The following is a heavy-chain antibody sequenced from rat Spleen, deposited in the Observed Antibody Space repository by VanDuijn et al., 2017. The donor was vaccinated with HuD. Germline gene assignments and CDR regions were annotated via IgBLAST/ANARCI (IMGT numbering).Heavy chain of an antibody. CDR2: ISYGDRSGHSST. CDR3: AKHGYNSYFDT. CDR1: GFTFSDYY. J-gene: IGHJ2*01. D-gene: IGHD1-9*01. V-gene: IGHV5-7*01. Sequence: EVQLVESGGGLVQPGRSLKLSCAASGFTFSDYYMAWVRQAPKKGLEWVATISYGDRSGHSSTYYRDSVKGRFTIPRDNAKSSLYLQMYSLRSVNTAIYYFAKHGYNSYFDTWGQGVMVTVSS.